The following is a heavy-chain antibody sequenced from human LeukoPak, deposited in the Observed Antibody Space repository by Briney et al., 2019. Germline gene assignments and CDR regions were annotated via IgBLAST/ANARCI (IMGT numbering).Heavy chain of an antibody. CDR1: GGTFSSYA. J-gene: IGHJ4*02. Sequence: SSVKVSCKASGGTFSSYAISWVRQAPGQGLEWMGGIIPIFGTANYAQKFQGRVTITADESTSTAYMELGSLRSEDTAVYYCARDGDTARWVPGYWGQGTLVTVSS. D-gene: IGHD5-18*01. CDR3: ARDGDTARWVPGY. V-gene: IGHV1-69*13. CDR2: IIPIFGTA.